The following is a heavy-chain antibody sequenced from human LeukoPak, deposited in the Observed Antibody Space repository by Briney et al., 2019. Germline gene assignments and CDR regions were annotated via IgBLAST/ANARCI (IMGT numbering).Heavy chain of an antibody. D-gene: IGHD6-13*01. CDR3: ARDRGGSRSDC. Sequence: GGSLRLSCAASGFTVSSNYMSWVRQAPGKGLEWVSVIYSGGTTYYADSVKGRFTISRDNSKNTLYLQMNSLRAEDTDVYYCARDRGGSRSDCWGQGTLVTVSS. CDR2: IYSGGTT. CDR1: GFTVSSNY. V-gene: IGHV3-66*01. J-gene: IGHJ4*02.